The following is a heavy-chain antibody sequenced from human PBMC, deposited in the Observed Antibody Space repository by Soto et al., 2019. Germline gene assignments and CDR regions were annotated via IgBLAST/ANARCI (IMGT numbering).Heavy chain of an antibody. CDR1: GFTFSSYA. CDR3: AKDSYYDILTGYYPHDAFDI. Sequence: GGSLRLSCAASGFTFSSYAMSWVRQAPGKGLEWVSAISGSGGSTYYADSVKGRFTISRDNSKNTLYLQMNSLRAEDTAVYYCAKDSYYDILTGYYPHDAFDIWGQGTMVTVSS. V-gene: IGHV3-23*01. CDR2: ISGSGGST. D-gene: IGHD3-9*01. J-gene: IGHJ3*02.